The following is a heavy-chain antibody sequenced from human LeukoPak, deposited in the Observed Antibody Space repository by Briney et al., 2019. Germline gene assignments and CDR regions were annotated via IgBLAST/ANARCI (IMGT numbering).Heavy chain of an antibody. Sequence: SETLSLTCAVYGGSFSGYYWSCIRQRPGKGLEWIGEINHSGSTNYNPSLKSRVTISVDTSKNQFSLKLSSVTAADTAVYYCARDIWFGELVSWVRHYYFDYWGQGTLVTVSS. CDR3: ARDIWFGELVSWVRHYYFDY. J-gene: IGHJ4*02. D-gene: IGHD3-10*01. CDR2: INHSGST. CDR1: GGSFSGYY. V-gene: IGHV4-34*01.